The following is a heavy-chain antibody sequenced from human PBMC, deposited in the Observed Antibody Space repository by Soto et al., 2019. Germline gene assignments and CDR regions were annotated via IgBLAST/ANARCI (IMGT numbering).Heavy chain of an antibody. J-gene: IGHJ5*02. Sequence: EASVKVSCKASGYTFTSYGISWVRQAPGQGLEWMGWISAYNGNTNYAQKLQGRVTMTTDTSTSTAYMELRSLRSDDTAVYYCARGTAVYYYDSSGYYRFDPWGQGTLVTVSS. D-gene: IGHD3-22*01. V-gene: IGHV1-18*01. CDR1: GYTFTSYG. CDR2: ISAYNGNT. CDR3: ARGTAVYYYDSSGYYRFDP.